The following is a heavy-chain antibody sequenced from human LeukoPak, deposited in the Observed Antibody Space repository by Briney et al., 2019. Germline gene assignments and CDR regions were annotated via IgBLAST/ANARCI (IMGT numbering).Heavy chain of an antibody. V-gene: IGHV4-34*01. CDR3: AGGKYYYDSSGPDAFDI. D-gene: IGHD3-22*01. CDR1: GGSFSAYY. J-gene: IGHJ3*02. Sequence: SETLSLTCAVYGGSFSAYYWSWIRLPPGKGLEWIGEIDHFGSTNYNPSLKSRVTMSVDTSKNQFSLQLSSVTAADTAVYYCAGGKYYYDSSGPDAFDIWGQGTMVTVSS. CDR2: IDHFGST.